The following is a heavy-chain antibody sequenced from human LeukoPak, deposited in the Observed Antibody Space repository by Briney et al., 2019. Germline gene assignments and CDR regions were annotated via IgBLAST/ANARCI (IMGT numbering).Heavy chain of an antibody. CDR2: INPNSGGT. CDR3: ARVKGTFPLPSEIVGATRAWFDP. V-gene: IGHV1-2*02. Sequence: ASVKVSCKASGYTFTGYYMHWVRQAPGQGLEWMGWINPNSGGTNHAQKFQGRVTMTRDTSISTAYMELSRLRSDDTAVYYCARVKGTFPLPSEIVGATRAWFDPWGQGTLVTVSS. CDR1: GYTFTGYY. J-gene: IGHJ5*02. D-gene: IGHD1-26*01.